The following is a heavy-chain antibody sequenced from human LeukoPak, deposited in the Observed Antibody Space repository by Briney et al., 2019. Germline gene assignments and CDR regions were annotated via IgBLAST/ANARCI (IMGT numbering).Heavy chain of an antibody. J-gene: IGHJ4*02. D-gene: IGHD2-2*01. CDR3: ARDASDIVVVPAAVGPFDL. Sequence: GGSLRLSCAASGFTFSTYAMYWVRRTPGKGLEYVSDISGNGVSTHYATSVKGRFTISRDNSKNTLYLQMGSLRAEDMAVYYCARDASDIVVVPAAVGPFDLWGQGTLVTVSS. V-gene: IGHV3-64*01. CDR2: ISGNGVST. CDR1: GFTFSTYA.